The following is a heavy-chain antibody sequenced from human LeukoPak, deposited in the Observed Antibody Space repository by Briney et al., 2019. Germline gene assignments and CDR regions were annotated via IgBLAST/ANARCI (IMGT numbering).Heavy chain of an antibody. D-gene: IGHD6-13*01. V-gene: IGHV4-39*06. CDR2: IYYSGST. J-gene: IGHJ3*02. Sequence: SETLSLTCTVSGGSISSSSYYWGWIRQPPGKGLEWIGRIYYSGSTYYNPSLKSRVTISVDTSKNQFPRKLSSVTAAHRAVYYCAREKSSWSGLDAFDMWGQGPMVTVSS. CDR3: AREKSSWSGLDAFDM. CDR1: GGSISSSSYY.